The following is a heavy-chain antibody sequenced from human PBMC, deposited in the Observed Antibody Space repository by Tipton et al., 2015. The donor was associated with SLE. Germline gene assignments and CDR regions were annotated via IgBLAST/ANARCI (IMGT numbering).Heavy chain of an antibody. J-gene: IGHJ4*02. CDR3: ARGHGSGFYSDN. V-gene: IGHV5-51*03. CDR1: GYTFSSYW. CDR2: IYPTDSDI. D-gene: IGHD3-22*01. Sequence: QLVQSGAEVKKPGESLKISCQGSGYTFSSYWIVWVRQRPGKGLEWMGIIYPTDSDIIYSPSFQGQVTISADESTSTDYLQLSSLKAADTAMYYCARGHGSGFYSDNWGQGTLETV.